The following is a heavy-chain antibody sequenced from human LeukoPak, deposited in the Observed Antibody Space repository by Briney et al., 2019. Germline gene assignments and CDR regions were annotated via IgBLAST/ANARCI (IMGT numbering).Heavy chain of an antibody. CDR2: IYYSGST. V-gene: IGHV4-59*01. CDR3: ATGIPVAGTRGPFDY. J-gene: IGHJ4*02. D-gene: IGHD6-19*01. CDR1: GGSISSYY. Sequence: SETLSLTCTVSGGSISSYYWSWIRQPPGKGLEWIGYIYYSGSTNYNPSLKSRVTISVDTSKNQFFLKLNSVTAADAAVYYCATGIPVAGTRGPFDYWGQGTLVTVSS.